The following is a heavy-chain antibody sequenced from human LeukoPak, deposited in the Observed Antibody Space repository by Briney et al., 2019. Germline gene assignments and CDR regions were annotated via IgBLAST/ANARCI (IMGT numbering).Heavy chain of an antibody. Sequence: ASVKVSCKVSGYTLTELSMHWVRQAPGKGLEWMGGFDPEDGETIYAQKFQGRVTMTEDTSTDTAYMELRSLRSDDTAVYYCARDQMAPQGRSAAAPDYYGMDVWGQGTTVTVSS. CDR3: ARDQMAPQGRSAAAPDYYGMDV. CDR1: GYTLTELS. CDR2: FDPEDGET. V-gene: IGHV1-24*01. D-gene: IGHD5-24*01. J-gene: IGHJ6*02.